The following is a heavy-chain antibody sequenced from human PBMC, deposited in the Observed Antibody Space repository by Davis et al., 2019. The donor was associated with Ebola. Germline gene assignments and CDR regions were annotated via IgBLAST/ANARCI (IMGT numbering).Heavy chain of an antibody. Sequence: PGGSPRLSCAASGFTFDDYAMHWVRQAPGKGLEWVSGISWNSGSIGYADSVKGRFTISRDNAKNTLYLQMNSLRAEDTAVYYCAREEMATIWGQGTLVTVSS. D-gene: IGHD5-24*01. CDR3: AREEMATI. J-gene: IGHJ4*02. V-gene: IGHV3-9*01. CDR2: ISWNSGSI. CDR1: GFTFDDYA.